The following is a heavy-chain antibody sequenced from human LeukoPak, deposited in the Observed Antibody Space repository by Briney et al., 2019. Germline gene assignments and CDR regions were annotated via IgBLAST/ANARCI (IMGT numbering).Heavy chain of an antibody. CDR2: IIPIFGTA. D-gene: IGHD2-21*02. CDR3: ARDRGDCGGDCQAYYYFDY. V-gene: IGHV1-69*06. Sequence: GASVKVSCKASGGTFSSYAISWVRQAPGQGLEWMGGIIPIFGTANYAQKFQGRVTITADKSTSTAYMELSRLRSDDTAVYYCARDRGDCGGDCQAYYYFDYWGQGTLVTVSS. CDR1: GGTFSSYA. J-gene: IGHJ4*02.